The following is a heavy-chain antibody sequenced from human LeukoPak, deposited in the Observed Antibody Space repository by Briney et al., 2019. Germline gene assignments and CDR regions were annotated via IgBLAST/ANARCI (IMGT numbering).Heavy chain of an antibody. D-gene: IGHD2-15*01. CDR3: ARDPATLGYCSGGNCYRYNWFDP. CDR2: IVPIFGTR. Sequence: GSSVKVSCTASGDTFRNFAINWVRQAPGQGLEWMGRIVPIFGTRNYTQNFQGRVTITADRSTGTAYMELRSLRIDDTAVYYCARDPATLGYCSGGNCYRYNWFDPWGQGTLVTVSS. CDR1: GDTFRNFA. J-gene: IGHJ5*02. V-gene: IGHV1-69*06.